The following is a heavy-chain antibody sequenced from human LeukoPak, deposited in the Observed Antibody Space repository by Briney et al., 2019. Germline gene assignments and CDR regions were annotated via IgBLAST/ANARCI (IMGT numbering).Heavy chain of an antibody. CDR3: ARDTMVRGVKWFDP. D-gene: IGHD3-10*01. Sequence: SETLSLTCTVSGGSISSSSYYWGWIRQPPGKGLEWIGYIYHSGSTYYNPSLKSRVTISVDRSKNQFSLKLSSVTAADTAVYYCARDTMVRGVKWFDPWGQGTLVTVSS. V-gene: IGHV4-30-2*01. J-gene: IGHJ5*02. CDR2: IYHSGST. CDR1: GGSISSSSYY.